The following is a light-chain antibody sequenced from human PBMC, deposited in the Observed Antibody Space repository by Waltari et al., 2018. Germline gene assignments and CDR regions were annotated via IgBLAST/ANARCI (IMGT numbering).Light chain of an antibody. V-gene: IGKV3-15*01. CDR3: QQYNEWSPLT. CDR1: QNVRTQ. CDR2: DAS. Sequence: EIVMTQFPATLSVSPGDRATLSCRASQNVRTQLAWYQHRPGQPPRLLIHDASTRASDIPPRFSGRGSGTDFTLTISSLQSEDFAVYYCQQYNEWSPLTFGGGTQIDIK. J-gene: IGKJ4*01.